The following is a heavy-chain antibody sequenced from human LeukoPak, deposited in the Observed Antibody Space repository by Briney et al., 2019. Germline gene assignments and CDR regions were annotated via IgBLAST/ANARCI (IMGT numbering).Heavy chain of an antibody. CDR1: GFTFSDYY. J-gene: IGHJ3*02. D-gene: IGHD1-1*01. V-gene: IGHV3-11*04. Sequence: GGSLRLSCAASGFTFSDYYMGWIRQAPGKGLEWVSYIINNGRTTYHADSVKGRFTISRDNAKNSLYLQMNSLRVEDTAMYYCARAWNDGFDIWGQGTMVTVSP. CDR2: IINNGRTT. CDR3: ARAWNDGFDI.